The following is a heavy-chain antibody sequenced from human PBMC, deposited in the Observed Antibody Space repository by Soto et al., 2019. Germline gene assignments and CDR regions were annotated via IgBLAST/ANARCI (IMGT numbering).Heavy chain of an antibody. CDR2: ISTYNGHT. CDR1: GYTFTNYG. V-gene: IGHV1-18*01. D-gene: IGHD4-17*01. J-gene: IGHJ3*02. Sequence: QVQLVQSGAEVKEPGASVKVSCKPSGYTFTNYGISWVRQAPGQGLEWMGWISTYNGHTNYAQKVQGRVTMTTDTVTSTAYMELRSLRSDDTAVYYCARHMTTGTFDIWGQGTMVTVSS. CDR3: ARHMTTGTFDI.